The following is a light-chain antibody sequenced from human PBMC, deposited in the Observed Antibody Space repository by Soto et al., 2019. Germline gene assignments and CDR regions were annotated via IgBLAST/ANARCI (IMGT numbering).Light chain of an antibody. Sequence: QAVVTQPPSVSGAPRQRVTISCTGSSSNIGAVFDVHWYQQVPGTAPKLLIYENTKRPSGVPDRFSGSKSGTSASLAITGLQAEDEADYYCQSYDSGLSGWLFGGGTQLTVL. J-gene: IGLJ2*01. V-gene: IGLV1-40*02. CDR2: ENT. CDR1: SSNIGAVFD. CDR3: QSYDSGLSGWL.